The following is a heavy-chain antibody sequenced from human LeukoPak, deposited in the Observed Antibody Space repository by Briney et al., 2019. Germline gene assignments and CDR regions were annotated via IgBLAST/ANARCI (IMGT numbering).Heavy chain of an antibody. J-gene: IGHJ4*02. CDR2: ISSSGSTI. CDR1: GFTFSDYY. CDR3: AKGPRSVVPAAIGDY. D-gene: IGHD2-2*01. Sequence: KPGGSLRLSCAASGFTFSDYYMSWIRQAPGKGLEWVSYISSSGSTIYYADSVKGRFTISRDNAKNSLYLQMNSLRAEDTAVYYCAKGPRSVVPAAIGDYWGQGTLVTVSS. V-gene: IGHV3-11*01.